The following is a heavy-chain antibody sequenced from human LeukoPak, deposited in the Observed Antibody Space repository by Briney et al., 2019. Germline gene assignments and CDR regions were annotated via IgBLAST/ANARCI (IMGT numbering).Heavy chain of an antibody. V-gene: IGHV3-33*01. Sequence: PGRSLRLSCAASGFTFSSYGMHWVRQAPGKGLEWVAVIWYDGSNKYYADSVTGRFTNSRDNSKSTLYLQMNSLRAEDTAVYYCARGPAVAGNYFDYWGQGTLVTVSS. J-gene: IGHJ4*02. CDR1: GFTFSSYG. CDR3: ARGPAVAGNYFDY. CDR2: IWYDGSNK. D-gene: IGHD6-19*01.